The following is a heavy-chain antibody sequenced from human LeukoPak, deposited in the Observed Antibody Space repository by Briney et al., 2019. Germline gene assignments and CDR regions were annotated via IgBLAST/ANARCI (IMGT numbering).Heavy chain of an antibody. CDR3: ARDAYDNSFYYS. CDR2: IYTTGST. D-gene: IGHD3-22*01. V-gene: IGHV4-4*07. CDR1: GGSISGYY. Sequence: PSETLSLTCTVSGGSISGYYWSWIRQPAGKGLEWIGRIYTTGSTNYNPSLKSRVTMSVDTSKNRFSLKLSSVTAADTAVYYCARDAYDNSFYYSWGQGTLVTVSS. J-gene: IGHJ4*02.